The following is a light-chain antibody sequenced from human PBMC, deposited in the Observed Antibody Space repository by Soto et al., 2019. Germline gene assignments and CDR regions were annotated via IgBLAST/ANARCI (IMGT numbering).Light chain of an antibody. CDR2: DVS. CDR1: SSDVGVYNY. V-gene: IGLV2-14*03. Sequence: QSALTQPASVSGSPGQSITISCTGTSSDVGVYNYVSWYQRHPDKAPKVMIYDVSNRPSGVSNRFSGSKSGNTASLTISGLQAEDEADFYWRSNTSNNTLGLFFGTGTKLTVL. J-gene: IGLJ1*01. CDR3: RSNTSNNTLGLF.